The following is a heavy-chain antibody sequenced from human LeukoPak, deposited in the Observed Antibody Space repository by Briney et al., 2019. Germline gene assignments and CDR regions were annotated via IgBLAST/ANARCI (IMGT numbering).Heavy chain of an antibody. D-gene: IGHD2-2*01. CDR1: GGSISNYY. V-gene: IGHV4-59*08. Sequence: SETLSLTCTVSGGSISNYYWSWIRQPPGKGLEWIGYIYYSGSTNYNPSLKSRVTISVDTSKNQFSLKLSSVTAADTAVYYCASRVVVPAATRNHYYYYGMDVWGQGTTVTVSS. CDR3: ASRVVVPAATRNHYYYYGMDV. CDR2: IYYSGST. J-gene: IGHJ6*02.